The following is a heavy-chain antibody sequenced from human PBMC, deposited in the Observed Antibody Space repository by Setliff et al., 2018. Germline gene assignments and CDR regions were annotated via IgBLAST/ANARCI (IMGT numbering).Heavy chain of an antibody. D-gene: IGHD3-22*01. CDR1: GFTFSSYE. CDR2: ISSSGSTI. CDR3: TKDNSWYYYHSNVQGGFDY. J-gene: IGHJ4*01. V-gene: IGHV3-48*03. Sequence: GGSLRLSCAASGFTFSSYEMNWVRQAPAKGLEWVSYISSSGSTISYADSVKGRFTISRDNAKNTLYLQMDSLRAEYTAVYYCTKDNSWYYYHSNVQGGFDYWGHGSLVTVSS.